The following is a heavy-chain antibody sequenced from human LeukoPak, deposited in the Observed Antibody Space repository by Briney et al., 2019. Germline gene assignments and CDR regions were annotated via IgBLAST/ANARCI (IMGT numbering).Heavy chain of an antibody. V-gene: IGHV3-49*04. Sequence: PGRSLRLSCTGSGFTFGDYTMSWVRQAPGKGLEWVGFIRSKTYGGTTEYAASGKGRFTILRDDSKSIAYLQMNSLKTEDTAVYYCSRCATNSCTFDYWGQGTLVTVSS. CDR2: IRSKTYGGTT. CDR1: GFTFGDYT. CDR3: SRCATNSCTFDY. J-gene: IGHJ4*02. D-gene: IGHD1-26*01.